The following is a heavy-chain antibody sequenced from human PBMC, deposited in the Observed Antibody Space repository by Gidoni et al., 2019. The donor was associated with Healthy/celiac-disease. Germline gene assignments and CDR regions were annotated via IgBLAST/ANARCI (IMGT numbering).Heavy chain of an antibody. CDR1: GFPFSSDA. J-gene: IGHJ4*02. CDR3: AKDGNWEFPFATEDY. V-gene: IGHV3-23*01. D-gene: IGHD3-10*01. CDR2: ISGSGGRT. Sequence: EVQLLESGGGLVQPGGSLRLSCSASGFPFSSDAMSWVRQAPGKGLEGCSAISGSGGRTYYADSVKGRFTISRDNSKNTLYLQMNSLRAEDTAVYYCAKDGNWEFPFATEDYWGQGTLVTVSS.